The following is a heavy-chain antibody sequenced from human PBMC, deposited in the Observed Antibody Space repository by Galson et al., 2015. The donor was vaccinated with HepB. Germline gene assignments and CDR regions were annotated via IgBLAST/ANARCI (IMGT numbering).Heavy chain of an antibody. D-gene: IGHD2-2*01. J-gene: IGHJ5*02. V-gene: IGHV1-18*01. CDR3: ARDLCSSSWRNWFDP. CDR1: GYTFSGYG. CDR2: ITAYNGNT. Sequence: SVKVSCKASGYTFSGYGISWVRQAPGQGLEWVGWITAYNGNTNYAQKFQDRVTMTTDTSTSTAYMELRSLRSDDTAVYYCARDLCSSSWRNWFDPWGQGTLVTVSS.